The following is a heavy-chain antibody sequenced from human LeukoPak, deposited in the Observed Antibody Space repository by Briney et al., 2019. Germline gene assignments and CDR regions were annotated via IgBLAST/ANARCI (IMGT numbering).Heavy chain of an antibody. V-gene: IGHV1-18*01. CDR1: GYTFTNYG. J-gene: IGHJ4*02. Sequence: VASVKVSCKASGYTFTNYGISWVRHAPGQGLEWMGWISANNGVTNYAQKLQGRATMTTDTSTNTAYMELGSLRSDDTAVYYCARAPSYGDYGGDHWGQGTLLTVSS. CDR2: ISANNGVT. CDR3: ARAPSYGDYGGDH. D-gene: IGHD4-17*01.